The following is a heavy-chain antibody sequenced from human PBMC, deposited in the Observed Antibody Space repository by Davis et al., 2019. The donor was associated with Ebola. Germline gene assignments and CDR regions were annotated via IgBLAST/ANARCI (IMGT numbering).Heavy chain of an antibody. V-gene: IGHV1-18*04. CDR2: INPHNGNT. CDR1: GYTFTNYG. Sequence: ASVKVSCKASGYTFTNYGITWVRQAPGQGLEWMGWINPHNGNTNYAQNVQGRVIMTSDTATSTAYMELSNVRPDDTAVYYCARHGDYDPWFDPWGQGTLVTVSS. D-gene: IGHD4-17*01. J-gene: IGHJ5*02. CDR3: ARHGDYDPWFDP.